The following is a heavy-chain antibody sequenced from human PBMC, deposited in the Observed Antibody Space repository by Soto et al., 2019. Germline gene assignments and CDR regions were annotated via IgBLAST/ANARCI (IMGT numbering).Heavy chain of an antibody. J-gene: IGHJ2*01. Sequence: QVQPVQSGAEVKKPGASVEVSCKASGYTFTTYYIHWVRHARGQGLEWMGVINPGGVSTKYAQKFQDRVTMTSDTSTSTVYMDLSSLRSEDTAVYFCARGGNGDNVGYWYFDLWGRGTQVTVSP. CDR1: GYTFTTYY. CDR3: ARGGNGDNVGYWYFDL. D-gene: IGHD4-17*01. V-gene: IGHV1-46*01. CDR2: INPGGVST.